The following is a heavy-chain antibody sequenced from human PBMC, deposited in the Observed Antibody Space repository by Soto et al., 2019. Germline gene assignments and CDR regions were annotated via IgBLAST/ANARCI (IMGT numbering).Heavy chain of an antibody. D-gene: IGHD3-10*02. CDR1: GFSFSTYN. J-gene: IGHJ4*02. CDR2: ISSSSSTI. Sequence: GGSLRLSCAASGFSFSTYNMKWVRQAPGKGLEWVSYISSSSSTIYYADSVKGRFTISRDNAKNSLYLQMNSLRAEDTAVYYCARAPGYYVSTIDSWGQGTLVTVSS. V-gene: IGHV3-48*01. CDR3: ARAPGYYVSTIDS.